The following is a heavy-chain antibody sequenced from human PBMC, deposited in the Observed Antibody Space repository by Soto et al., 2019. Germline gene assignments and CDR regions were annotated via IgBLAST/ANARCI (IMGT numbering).Heavy chain of an antibody. J-gene: IGHJ5*02. CDR3: ARGGRGCSGGSCYGGVDL. CDR1: GFIVSSNY. D-gene: IGHD2-15*01. V-gene: IGHV3-53*04. Sequence: PGGSLRLSCAASGFIVSSNYMSWVRQAPGKGLEWVSVIYSGGSTFFADSVKGRFTISRHNSENMLFLQMNSLRVEDAAMYYCARGGRGCSGGSCYGGVDLWGQGALVTVSS. CDR2: IYSGGST.